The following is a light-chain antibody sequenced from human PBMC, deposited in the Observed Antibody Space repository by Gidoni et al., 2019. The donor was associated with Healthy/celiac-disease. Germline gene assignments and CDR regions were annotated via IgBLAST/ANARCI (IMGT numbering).Light chain of an antibody. CDR1: QSVSSSY. Sequence: EIVLTQSPGTLSLSPGERATLSCRASQSVSSSYLAWYQQKPGQAHRLLIDGASSRATGIPDRFSGSGSGTDFTLTISRLEPEDFAVYYCQQYGSSSAFGQGTKVEIK. J-gene: IGKJ1*01. CDR2: GAS. V-gene: IGKV3-20*01. CDR3: QQYGSSSA.